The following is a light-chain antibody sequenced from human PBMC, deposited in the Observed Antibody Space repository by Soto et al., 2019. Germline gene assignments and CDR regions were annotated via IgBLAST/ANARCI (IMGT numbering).Light chain of an antibody. Sequence: DIQMTQSPSTLSASVGDRVTITCRASQSISSWLAWYQQKPGKAPKLLICKASSLESGVPSRFSGSRTGTEVALPISSLQPDDFATDCCQPYKGYSPRTFGEGTKVEIK. V-gene: IGKV1-5*03. CDR2: KAS. J-gene: IGKJ1*01. CDR1: QSISSW. CDR3: QPYKGYSPRT.